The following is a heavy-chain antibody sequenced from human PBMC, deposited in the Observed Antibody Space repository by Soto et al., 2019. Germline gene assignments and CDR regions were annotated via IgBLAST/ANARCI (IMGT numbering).Heavy chain of an antibody. CDR2: IYVSGST. D-gene: IGHD3-10*01. CDR3: ARARSGTYYYPAWVDP. J-gene: IGHJ5*02. CDR1: RGSIYTGGYY. Sequence: PSETLSLTCTVSRGSIYTGGYYWTWIRQHPGKALEWIGYIYVSGSTYYNPSLKSRVAISIDTSKNQFSLKLNSVSAADTAVYYCARARSGTYYYPAWVDPWGQGALVTVSS. V-gene: IGHV4-31*03.